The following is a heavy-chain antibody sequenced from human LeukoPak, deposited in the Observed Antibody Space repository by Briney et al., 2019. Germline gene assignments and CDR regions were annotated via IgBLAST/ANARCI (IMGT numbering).Heavy chain of an antibody. Sequence: GGSLRLSCAASGFTFTTYAMHWVRQAPRTGLELLAVISSDGSKKYYPDSVKGRFTISRDNSESTLYLQMNSLRAEDTAVYYCASHYDTSGYHYFDFWGQGTRVTVSS. D-gene: IGHD3-22*01. J-gene: IGHJ4*02. CDR2: ISSDGSKK. CDR1: GFTFTTYA. V-gene: IGHV3-30-3*01. CDR3: ASHYDTSGYHYFDF.